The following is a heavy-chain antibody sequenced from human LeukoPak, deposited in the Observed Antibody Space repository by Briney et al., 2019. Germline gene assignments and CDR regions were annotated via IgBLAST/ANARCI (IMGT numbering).Heavy chain of an antibody. D-gene: IGHD3-22*01. CDR1: GFTFSTYW. V-gene: IGHV3-74*01. J-gene: IGHJ4*02. Sequence: PGGSLRLSCAASGFTFSTYWMHWVRQAPGKGLVWVSRIESDGSSTNYADSVKGRFTRFRDNAKNTLYLQMNSLRVEHTAVYYCARDPTYSSGYYDYWGQGTLVTVSS. CDR2: IESDGSST. CDR3: ARDPTYSSGYYDY.